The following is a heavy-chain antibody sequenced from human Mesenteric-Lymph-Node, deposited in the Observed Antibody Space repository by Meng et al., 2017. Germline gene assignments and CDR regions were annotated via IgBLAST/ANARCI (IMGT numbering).Heavy chain of an antibody. Sequence: GESLKISCAASGFTFSSYAMSWVRQAPGKGLEWVALIKHDVSDTHHVDSVKGRFTISRDNAKNSLYLQMNSLRVEDTAVYYCARSREARCSGGTCYTGDYWGQGTLVTVSS. V-gene: IGHV3-7*01. CDR2: IKHDVSDT. CDR1: GFTFSSYA. J-gene: IGHJ4*02. D-gene: IGHD2-15*01. CDR3: ARSREARCSGGTCYTGDY.